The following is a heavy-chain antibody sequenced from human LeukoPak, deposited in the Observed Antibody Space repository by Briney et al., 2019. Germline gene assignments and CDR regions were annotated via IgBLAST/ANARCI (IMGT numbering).Heavy chain of an antibody. V-gene: IGHV4-34*01. CDR3: ARPGGYCSSTSCYGSFDY. J-gene: IGHJ4*02. CDR1: GGSISGYY. D-gene: IGHD2-2*01. CDR2: INHSGST. Sequence: SETLSLTCTVSGGSISGYYWSWIRQPPGKGLEWIGEINHSGSTNYNPSLKSRVTISVDTSKNQFSLKLSSVTAADTAVYYCARPGGYCSSTSCYGSFDYWGQGTLVTVSS.